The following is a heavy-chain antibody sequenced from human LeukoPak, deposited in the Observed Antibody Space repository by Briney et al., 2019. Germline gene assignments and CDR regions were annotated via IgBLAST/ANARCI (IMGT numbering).Heavy chain of an antibody. V-gene: IGHV4-30-2*01. Sequence: PSETLSLTCTVSGGSISSGGYYWSWIRQPPGKGLEWIGYIYHSGSTYYNPSLKSRVTISVDRSNNQFSLKLSSVTAADTAVYYCARGHYYDSSGYKHWGQGTLVTVSS. D-gene: IGHD3-22*01. CDR2: IYHSGST. J-gene: IGHJ1*01. CDR1: GGSISSGGYY. CDR3: ARGHYYDSSGYKH.